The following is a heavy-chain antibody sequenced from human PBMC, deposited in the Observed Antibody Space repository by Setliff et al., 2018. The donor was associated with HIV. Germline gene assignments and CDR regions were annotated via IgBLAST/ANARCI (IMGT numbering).Heavy chain of an antibody. Sequence: TLSLTCTVSGDSISSGSYYWSWIRQPAGKGLEWIGRIYTSGTTNYNPSLQSRVTISVDTSKNQFSLKLTSVTAADTAVYYCATADYMYGRNIFDYWDQGTLVTVSS. CDR3: ATADYMYGRNIFDY. V-gene: IGHV4-61*02. CDR2: IYTSGTT. J-gene: IGHJ4*02. CDR1: GDSISSGSYY. D-gene: IGHD5-12*01.